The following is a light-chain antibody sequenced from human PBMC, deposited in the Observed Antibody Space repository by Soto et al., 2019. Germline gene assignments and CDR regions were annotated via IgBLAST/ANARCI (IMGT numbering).Light chain of an antibody. Sequence: DIQLTQFPSSLSASVGDRVTITCRTSQRISSNLHWYQQKPGKAPNLLIYVASNLQNGVPSRFSGGGSGTEFTLPLSRLQPEDFATYYCPQRYGTSFSFGPGTRVNMK. V-gene: IGKV1-39*01. CDR3: PQRYGTSFS. CDR1: QRISSN. J-gene: IGKJ3*01. CDR2: VAS.